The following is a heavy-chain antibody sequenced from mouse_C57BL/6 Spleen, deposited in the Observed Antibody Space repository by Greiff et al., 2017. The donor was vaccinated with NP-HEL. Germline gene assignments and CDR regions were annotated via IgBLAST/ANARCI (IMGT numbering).Heavy chain of an antibody. CDR3: TRVDGYYGDGAMDY. D-gene: IGHD2-3*01. CDR1: GFTFSSYA. CDR2: ISSGGDYI. V-gene: IGHV5-9-1*02. J-gene: IGHJ4*01. Sequence: EVKLMESGEGLVKPGGSLKLSCAASGFTFSSYAMSWVRQTPEKRLEWVAYISSGGDYIYYADTVKGRFTISRDNARNTLYLQMSSLKSEDTAMYYCTRVDGYYGDGAMDYWGQGTSVTVSS.